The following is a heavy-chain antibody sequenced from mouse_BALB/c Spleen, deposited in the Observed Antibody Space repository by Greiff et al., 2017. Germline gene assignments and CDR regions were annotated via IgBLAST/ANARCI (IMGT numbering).Heavy chain of an antibody. CDR2: IDPGSGGT. V-gene: IGHV1-54*01. D-gene: IGHD1-1*01. CDR1: GYAFTNYL. CDR3: ARDGSSPY. Sequence: QVQLQQSGAELVRPGTSVKVSCKASGYAFTNYLIEWVKQRPGQGLEWIGVIDPGSGGTNYNEKFKGKATLTADKSSSTAYMQLSSLTSDDSAFYFCARDGSSPYWGQGTTLTVSS. J-gene: IGHJ2*01.